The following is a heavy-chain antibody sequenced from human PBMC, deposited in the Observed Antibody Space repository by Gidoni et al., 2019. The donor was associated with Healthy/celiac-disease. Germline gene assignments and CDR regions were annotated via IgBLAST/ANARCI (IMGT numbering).Heavy chain of an antibody. Sequence: QLQLQESGPGLAKLSETLSLTCTVSGGSIRRSSYYWGWIRQHPGKGLEWIGSIYYSGSTYYNPSIKSRVTISVDTSKNQFSLKLSSVTAADTAVYYCARYIVVVPAAIFALEKLNHFDYWGQGTLVTVSS. J-gene: IGHJ4*02. CDR1: GGSIRRSSYY. D-gene: IGHD2-2*01. CDR2: IYYSGST. V-gene: IGHV4-39*01. CDR3: ARYIVVVPAAIFALEKLNHFDY.